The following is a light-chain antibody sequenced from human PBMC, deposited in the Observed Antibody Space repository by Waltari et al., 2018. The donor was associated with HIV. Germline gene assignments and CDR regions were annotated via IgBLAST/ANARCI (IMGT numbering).Light chain of an antibody. CDR1: SSDVGSYNL. J-gene: IGLJ3*02. Sequence: QSALTQPASVSGSPGQSITISCTGSSSDVGSYNLVSWYQQHPGKAPKLMIYEGINRPSGISNRFSGSKSGNTASLTICGLQAEDEADYYCCSYAGSSNWVFGGGTKLTVL. V-gene: IGLV2-23*01. CDR3: CSYAGSSNWV. CDR2: EGI.